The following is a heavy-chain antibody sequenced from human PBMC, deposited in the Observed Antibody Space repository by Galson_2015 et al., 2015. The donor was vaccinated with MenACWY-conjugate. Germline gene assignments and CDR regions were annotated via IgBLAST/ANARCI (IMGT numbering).Heavy chain of an antibody. Sequence: SLRLSCAASGFTFSSYDMNWVRQAPGKGLEWVSYISSSGNTIYCADSVKGRFTISRDNAKNSLYLQMNSLRAEDTAVYYCARDLGFYCSRNDCYSPYWGQGTLVTVSS. CDR1: GFTFSSYD. D-gene: IGHD2-2*01. CDR3: ARDLGFYCSRNDCYSPY. CDR2: ISSSGNTI. V-gene: IGHV3-48*03. J-gene: IGHJ4*02.